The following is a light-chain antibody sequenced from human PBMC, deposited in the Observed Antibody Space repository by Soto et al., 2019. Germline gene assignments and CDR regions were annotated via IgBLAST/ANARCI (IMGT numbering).Light chain of an antibody. J-gene: IGKJ4*01. V-gene: IGKV1-5*03. CDR1: QTISSW. CDR2: KAS. CDR3: QQYNNWLALT. Sequence: DIHMTQSPSTLSGSVGDRVTITCRASQTISSWLAWYQQKPGKAPKLLIYKASTLKSGVPSRFSGSGSGTEFTLTISSLQSEDSAVYYCQQYNNWLALTFGGGTKVDI.